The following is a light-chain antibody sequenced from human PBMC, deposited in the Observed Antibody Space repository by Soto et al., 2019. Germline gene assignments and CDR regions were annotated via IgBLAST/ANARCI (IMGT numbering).Light chain of an antibody. Sequence: QSVLTQPRSVSGSPGQSVTISCTGTSSDVGAYNYVSWYQQYPDRAPKLIIFDVSKRPSGVPDHFSGSKSGNTASLTISGLQAEDEADYYCCSYAGDFTYVFGPGTKVTVL. CDR3: CSYAGDFTYV. V-gene: IGLV2-11*01. J-gene: IGLJ1*01. CDR1: SSDVGAYNY. CDR2: DVS.